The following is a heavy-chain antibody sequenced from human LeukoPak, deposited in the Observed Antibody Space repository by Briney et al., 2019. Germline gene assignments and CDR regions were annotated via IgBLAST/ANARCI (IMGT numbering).Heavy chain of an antibody. CDR3: ARDDFVAGTD. CDR2: ISSSSSYI. D-gene: IGHD6-19*01. Sequence: GGSLRLFCAASGFTFSSYSMNWVRQAPGKGLEWVSSISSSSSYIYYADSVKGRFTISRDNAKNSLYLQMDSLRAEDTAVYYCARDDFVAGTDWGQGTLVTVSS. J-gene: IGHJ4*02. V-gene: IGHV3-21*01. CDR1: GFTFSSYS.